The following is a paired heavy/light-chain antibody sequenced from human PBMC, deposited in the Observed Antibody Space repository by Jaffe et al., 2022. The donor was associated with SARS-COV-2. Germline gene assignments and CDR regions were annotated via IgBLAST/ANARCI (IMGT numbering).Light chain of an antibody. Sequence: QSVLTQPPSASGTPGQRVTISCSGSSSNIGTHTVNWYQQLPGTAPKVLIYSNNQRPSGVPDRFSGSKSGTSASLAISGLQSEDEADYYCTAWDDSLSGRVFGGGTKLTVL. CDR1: SSNIGTHT. V-gene: IGLV1-44*01. J-gene: IGLJ3*02. CDR3: TAWDDSLSGRV. CDR2: SNN.
Heavy chain of an antibody. CDR3: AKDAPVGIHLWLWYFDL. V-gene: IGHV3-23*01. J-gene: IGHJ2*01. D-gene: IGHD5-18*01. Sequence: EVQLLESGGGLVQPGGSLRLSCGGSGFTFSNYAMTWVRQAPGKGLEWVSVISGSGGTTYYADSVKGRFTISRDNSKNTVYLQMNSLRAEDTAVYYCAKDAPVGIHLWLWYFDLWGRGTLVTVSS. CDR1: GFTFSNYA. CDR2: ISGSGGTT.